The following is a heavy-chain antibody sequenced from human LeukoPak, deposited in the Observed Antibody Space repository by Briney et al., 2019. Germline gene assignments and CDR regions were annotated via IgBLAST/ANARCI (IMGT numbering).Heavy chain of an antibody. CDR1: GFTFNNYA. J-gene: IGHJ4*02. V-gene: IGHV3-23*01. CDR3: AKAGQWLVSHFDY. CDR2: ISDSGAST. D-gene: IGHD6-19*01. Sequence: GGSLRLSCAASGFTFNNYAMSWVRQAPGKGLEWVSAISDSGASTYYADSVKGRFTISRDVSKNTLYLQMITLRAEDTAIYYCAKAGQWLVSHFDYWGQGTLVTVSS.